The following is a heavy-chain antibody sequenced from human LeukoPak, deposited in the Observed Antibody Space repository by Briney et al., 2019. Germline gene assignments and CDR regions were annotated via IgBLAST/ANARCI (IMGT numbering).Heavy chain of an antibody. CDR1: GGSISSYY. Sequence: SETLSLTCTVSGGSISSYYWSWIRQPPGKGLEWIGYIYYSGSTNYNPSLKSRVTISVDTSKNQLALKVSSVTAADTAVYYYARWNNWNDAFDIWGQGTMVTVSS. V-gene: IGHV4-59*12. J-gene: IGHJ3*02. CDR2: IYYSGST. D-gene: IGHD1-1*01. CDR3: ARWNNWNDAFDI.